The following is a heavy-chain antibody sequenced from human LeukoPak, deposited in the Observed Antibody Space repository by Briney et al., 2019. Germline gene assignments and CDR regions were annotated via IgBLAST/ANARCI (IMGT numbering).Heavy chain of an antibody. CDR2: ISYDGSNK. J-gene: IGHJ4*02. Sequence: GGSLRLSCSASGFTFSSYAMHWVRQAPGKGLEWVAVISYDGSNKYYADSVKGRFTISRDNSKNTLYLQMNSLRAEDTAVYYCASEKRGSYYFDYWGQGTLVTVSS. CDR3: ASEKRGSYYFDY. D-gene: IGHD6-6*01. CDR1: GFTFSSYA. V-gene: IGHV3-30-3*01.